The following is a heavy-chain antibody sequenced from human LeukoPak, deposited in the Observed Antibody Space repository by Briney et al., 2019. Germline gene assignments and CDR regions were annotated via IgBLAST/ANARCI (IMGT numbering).Heavy chain of an antibody. CDR2: INGDGTIA. CDR3: VRGGLEPFDY. Sequence: GGSLRLSCAASGFTFSSYWMSWVRQAPGKGLVWVSRINGDGTIANYADSVKGRFTISRDNARNTLYLQMDSLRVEDVGIYYCVRGGLEPFDYWGQGTLVSVSS. J-gene: IGHJ4*02. V-gene: IGHV3-74*01. CDR1: GFTFSSYW. D-gene: IGHD1-1*01.